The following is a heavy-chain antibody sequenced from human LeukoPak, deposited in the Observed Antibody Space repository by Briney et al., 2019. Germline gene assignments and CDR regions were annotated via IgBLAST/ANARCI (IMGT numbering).Heavy chain of an antibody. V-gene: IGHV3-15*01. Sequence: GGSLRLSCAASGFTFSNAWMSWVRQAPGKGLEWVGRIKSKTDGGTTDYAAPVKGRFTISRDDSKNTLYLQMNSLRAEDTAVYYCAKERYSRGYFDYWGQGTLVTVSS. CDR2: IKSKTDGGTT. J-gene: IGHJ4*02. CDR1: GFTFSNAW. CDR3: AKERYSRGYFDY. D-gene: IGHD5-18*01.